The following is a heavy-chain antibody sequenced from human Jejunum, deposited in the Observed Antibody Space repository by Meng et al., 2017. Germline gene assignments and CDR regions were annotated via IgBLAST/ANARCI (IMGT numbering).Heavy chain of an antibody. CDR3: ARGGYYSFDY. J-gene: IGHJ4*02. CDR1: GGSISSVYW. V-gene: IGHV4-4*02. CDR2: IYHSGST. Sequence: VLLQEWGAGMVKPSETLSLTCAVSGGSISSVYWWTWVRQSPGKGLEWIGEIYHSGSTNYNPSLKSRVTISVDKSKNQFSLKLTSVTAADTAVYYCARGGYYSFDYWGQGTLVTVSS. D-gene: IGHD5-18*01.